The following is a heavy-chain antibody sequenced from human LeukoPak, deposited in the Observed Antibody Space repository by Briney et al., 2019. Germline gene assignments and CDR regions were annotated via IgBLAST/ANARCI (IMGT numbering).Heavy chain of an antibody. V-gene: IGHV4-59*01. Sequence: PSETLSLTCTVSGGSISSYYWSWIRQPPGKGLEWIGYIYYSGSTNYNPSLKSRVTISVDTSKNQFSLKLSSVTAADTAVYYCARLPREVTPRYYYYGMDVWGQGTTVTVSS. CDR3: ARLPREVTPRYYYYGMDV. CDR2: IYYSGST. CDR1: GGSISSYY. J-gene: IGHJ6*02. D-gene: IGHD4-23*01.